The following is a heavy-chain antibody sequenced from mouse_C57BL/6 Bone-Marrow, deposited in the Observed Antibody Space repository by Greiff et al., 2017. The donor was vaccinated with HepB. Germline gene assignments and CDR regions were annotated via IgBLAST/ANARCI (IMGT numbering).Heavy chain of an antibody. V-gene: IGHV14-4*01. CDR1: GYTFTSYG. CDR2: IDPENGDT. D-gene: IGHD2-1*01. J-gene: IGHJ4*01. CDR3: TSTLMDY. Sequence: EVKLMESGAELARPGASVKLSCKASGYTFTSYGISWVKQRPEQGLEWIGWIDPENGDTEYASKFQGKATITADTSSNTAYLQLSSLTSEDTAVYYCTSTLMDYWGQGTSVTVSS.